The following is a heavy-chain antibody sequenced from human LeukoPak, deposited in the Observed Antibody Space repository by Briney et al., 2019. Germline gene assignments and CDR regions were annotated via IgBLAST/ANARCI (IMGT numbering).Heavy chain of an antibody. Sequence: SETLSLTCTVSGGSISSYYWSWIRQPAGKGLEWIGRIYTSGSTNYNPSLKSRVTMSVDTSKNQFSLKLSSVTAADTAVYYCATSGWYLLPGVYWGQGTLVTVSS. CDR3: ATSGWYLLPGVY. V-gene: IGHV4-4*07. J-gene: IGHJ4*02. D-gene: IGHD6-19*01. CDR1: GGSISSYY. CDR2: IYTSGST.